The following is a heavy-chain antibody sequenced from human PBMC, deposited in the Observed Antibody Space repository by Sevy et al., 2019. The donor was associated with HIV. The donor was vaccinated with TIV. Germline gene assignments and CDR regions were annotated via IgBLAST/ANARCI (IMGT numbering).Heavy chain of an antibody. CDR3: ARPSSLYYYYAMDV. CDR1: GGSMSSDSYY. J-gene: IGHJ6*02. D-gene: IGHD3-10*01. V-gene: IGHV4-39*01. CDR2: IYYTRST. Sequence: SETLSLTCIVSGGSMSSDSYYWGWIRQPPGKGLEWIGSIYYTRSTYYNPSLKSRVTISSDTSKNQFSLRLSSVTAADTALYFCARPSSLYYYYAMDVWGQGTTVTVSS.